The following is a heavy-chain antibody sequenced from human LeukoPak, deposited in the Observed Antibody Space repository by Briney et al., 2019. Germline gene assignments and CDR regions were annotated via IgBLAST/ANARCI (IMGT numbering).Heavy chain of an antibody. Sequence: ASVKVSCKASGYTFTSYGISWVRQAPGQGLEWMGWISAYNGNTNYAQKLQGRVTMTTDTSTSTAYMELRSLRSDDTAVYYCATDGLWFGELGFDPWGQGTLVTVSS. CDR2: ISAYNGNT. V-gene: IGHV1-18*01. D-gene: IGHD3-10*01. CDR1: GYTFTSYG. J-gene: IGHJ5*02. CDR3: ATDGLWFGELGFDP.